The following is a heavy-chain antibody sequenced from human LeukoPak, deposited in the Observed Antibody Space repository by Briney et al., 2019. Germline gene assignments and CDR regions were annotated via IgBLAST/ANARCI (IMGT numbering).Heavy chain of an antibody. D-gene: IGHD2-2*01. CDR1: GYTFTDYY. J-gene: IGHJ5*02. Sequence: GASVKASCKASGYTFTDYYMHWVRQAPGQGLEWMGWINPKSGGTKYAQEFQGRVTMTRDTSISTAYMELSRLRFDDTAVYYCARDPPDCSSTSCYLNWFDPWGQGTLVTVSS. V-gene: IGHV1-2*02. CDR3: ARDPPDCSSTSCYLNWFDP. CDR2: INPKSGGT.